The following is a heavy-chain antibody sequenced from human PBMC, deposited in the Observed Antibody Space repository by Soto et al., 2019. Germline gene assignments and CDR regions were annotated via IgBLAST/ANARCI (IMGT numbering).Heavy chain of an antibody. CDR1: GFTFSSYG. J-gene: IGHJ6*02. V-gene: IGHV3-30*02. Sequence: GGSLRLSCAASGFTFSSYGMTWVRQPPGKGLEWVAVIWYDGSNKYYADSVKGRFTISRDNSKNTLYLQMSSLRAEDTAVYYCVNDTRIAAAGRYYGMDVWGQGTTVTVSS. CDR3: VNDTRIAAAGRYYGMDV. CDR2: IWYDGSNK. D-gene: IGHD6-13*01.